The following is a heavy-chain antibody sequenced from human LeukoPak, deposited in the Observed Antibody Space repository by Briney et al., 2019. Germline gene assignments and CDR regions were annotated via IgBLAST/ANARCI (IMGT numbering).Heavy chain of an antibody. Sequence: GGSLRLSCAASGFTFSSYWMTWVRQAPGKGLEWVANIKQDGSKKNYVDSVKGRFTISRDNAKNSLYLQMNSLRAEDTAVYYCARESTIGVDYWGQGTLVTVSS. J-gene: IGHJ4*02. D-gene: IGHD3-9*01. CDR1: GFTFSSYW. CDR2: IKQDGSKK. CDR3: ARESTIGVDY. V-gene: IGHV3-7*01.